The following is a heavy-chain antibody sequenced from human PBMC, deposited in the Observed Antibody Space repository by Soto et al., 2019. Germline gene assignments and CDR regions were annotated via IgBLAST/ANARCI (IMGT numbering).Heavy chain of an antibody. CDR3: ARDPDGMDV. Sequence: QVQLQESGPGLVKPSETLSLTCTVSGGSISSYYWSWIRQPPGKGLEWIGYIYYSGSTNYNPSLKSRVTISVDTSKNQFSLKLSSVTAADTAVYYYARDPDGMDVWGQGTTVTVSS. CDR1: GGSISSYY. V-gene: IGHV4-59*01. J-gene: IGHJ6*02. CDR2: IYYSGST.